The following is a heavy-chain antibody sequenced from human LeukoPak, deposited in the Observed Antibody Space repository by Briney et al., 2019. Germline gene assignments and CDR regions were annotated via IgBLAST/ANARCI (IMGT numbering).Heavy chain of an antibody. Sequence: GSLRLSCAASGFTFSSYAMHWVRQAPGKGLEWVAVISYDGSNKYYADSVKGRFTISRDNSKNTLYLQMNSLRAEDTAVYYCASDAVYSSSPWGDAFDIWGQGTMVTASS. CDR3: ASDAVYSSSPWGDAFDI. V-gene: IGHV3-30-3*01. J-gene: IGHJ3*02. CDR1: GFTFSSYA. D-gene: IGHD6-6*01. CDR2: ISYDGSNK.